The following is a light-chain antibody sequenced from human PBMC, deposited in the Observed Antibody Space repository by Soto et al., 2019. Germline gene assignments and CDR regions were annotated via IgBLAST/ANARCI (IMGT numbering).Light chain of an antibody. Sequence: DIQMTQSPSSLSASVGDRVTITCRASQSISSYLNWYQQKPGKAPKLLIHAASTLQSGVPSRFSGSGSGTDFALTISSLQPEDCATYYCQQTYTTPPLIFGGGTKVEIK. J-gene: IGKJ4*01. CDR2: AAS. V-gene: IGKV1-39*01. CDR1: QSISSY. CDR3: QQTYTTPPLI.